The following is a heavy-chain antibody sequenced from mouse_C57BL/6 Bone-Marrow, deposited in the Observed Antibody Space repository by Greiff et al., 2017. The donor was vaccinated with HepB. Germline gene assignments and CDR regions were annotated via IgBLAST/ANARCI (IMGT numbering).Heavy chain of an antibody. D-gene: IGHD1-1*01. J-gene: IGHJ4*01. CDR1: GYSITSDY. CDR3: ARSPYYYGSSSPGAMDY. Sequence: EVQLQQSGPGLAKPSQTLSLTCSVTGYSITSDYWNWIRKFPGNKLEYMGYISYSGSTYYNPSLKSRISITRDTSKNQYYLQLNSVTTEDTATYYCARSPYYYGSSSPGAMDYWGQGTSVTVSS. V-gene: IGHV3-8*01. CDR2: ISYSGST.